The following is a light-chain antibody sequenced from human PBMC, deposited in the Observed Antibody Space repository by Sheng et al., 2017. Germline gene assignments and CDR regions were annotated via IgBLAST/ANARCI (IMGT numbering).Light chain of an antibody. J-gene: IGKJ1*01. CDR1: QTVSNNN. CDR2: AAS. CDR3: QQYHSDSPT. V-gene: IGKV3-20*01. Sequence: EIVLTQSPGTLSLSPGERATLSCRAGQTVSNNNLAWYQQKPGQAPRLLIYAASTRATGIPARFSGSGSGTEFTLTISSLQPDDFATYYCQQYHSDSPTFGQGTKVEIK.